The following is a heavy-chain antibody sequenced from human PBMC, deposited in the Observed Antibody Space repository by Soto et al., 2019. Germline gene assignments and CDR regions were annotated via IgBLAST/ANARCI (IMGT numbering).Heavy chain of an antibody. D-gene: IGHD2-15*01. CDR1: GFTFSSYS. CDR2: ISSSSSYI. Sequence: EVQLVESGGGLVKPGGSLRLSCAASGFTFSSYSMNWVRQAPGKGLEWVSSISSSSSYIYYADSVKGRFTISRDNAKNSLYLQMNSLRAEDTAVYYCAKMIVVVAATFGENWFDPWGQGTLVTVSS. V-gene: IGHV3-21*01. CDR3: AKMIVVVAATFGENWFDP. J-gene: IGHJ5*02.